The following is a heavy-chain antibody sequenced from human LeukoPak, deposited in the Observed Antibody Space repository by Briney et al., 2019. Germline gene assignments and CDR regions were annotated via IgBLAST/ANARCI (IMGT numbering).Heavy chain of an antibody. D-gene: IGHD6-13*01. V-gene: IGHV4-59*08. J-gene: IGHJ6*02. Sequence: SETLSLTCTLSGGSISTLYWSWIRQPPGKGLEWIGYIYYSGSTNYNPSLKSRVTISVDTSKNQFSLKLSSVTAADTAVYYCARTYSSSWLVAYGMDVWGQGTTVTVSS. CDR2: IYYSGST. CDR1: GGSISTLY. CDR3: ARTYSSSWLVAYGMDV.